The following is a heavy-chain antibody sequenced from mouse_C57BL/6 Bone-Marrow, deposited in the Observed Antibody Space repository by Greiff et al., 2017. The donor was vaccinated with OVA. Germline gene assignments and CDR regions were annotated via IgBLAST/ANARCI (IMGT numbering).Heavy chain of an antibody. CDR1: GFTFSDYG. CDR3: ARSIYDGPFDY. CDR2: ISSGSSTI. D-gene: IGHD2-3*01. Sequence: EVKVVESGGGLVKPGGSLKLSCAASGFTFSDYGMHWVRQAPEKGLEWVAYISSGSSTIYYADTVKGRFTISRDNAKNTLFLQMTSLRSEDTAMYYCARSIYDGPFDYWGQGTTLTVSS. J-gene: IGHJ2*01. V-gene: IGHV5-17*01.